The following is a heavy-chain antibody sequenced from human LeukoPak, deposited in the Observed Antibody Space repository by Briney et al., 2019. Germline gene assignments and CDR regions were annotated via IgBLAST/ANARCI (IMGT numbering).Heavy chain of an antibody. V-gene: IGHV3-30*03. J-gene: IGHJ4*02. CDR3: ARDSSGAD. D-gene: IGHD3-10*01. CDR2: ISYDGSNK. Sequence: GGSLRLSCAASGFSFSDYSMNWVRQAPGKGLEWVAVISYDGSNKYYADSVKGRFTISGDNSKNTLYLQMNSLRAEDTAVYYCARDSSGADWGQGTLVTVSS. CDR1: GFSFSDYS.